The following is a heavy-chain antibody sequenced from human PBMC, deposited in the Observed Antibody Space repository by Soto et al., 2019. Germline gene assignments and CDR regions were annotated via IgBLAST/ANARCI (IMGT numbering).Heavy chain of an antibody. J-gene: IGHJ5*02. CDR2: FDPEDGET. D-gene: IGHD5-12*01. Sequence: ASVKVSCKVSGYTLTELSMHWVRQAPGKGLEWMGGFDPEDGETIYAQKFQGRVTMAEDTSTDTAYMELSSLRSEDTAVYYCATLAGGLRLQVRVYWFDPWGQGTLVTVSS. V-gene: IGHV1-24*01. CDR3: ATLAGGLRLQVRVYWFDP. CDR1: GYTLTELS.